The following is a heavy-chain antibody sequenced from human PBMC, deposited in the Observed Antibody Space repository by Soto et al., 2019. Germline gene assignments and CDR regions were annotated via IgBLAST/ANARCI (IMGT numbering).Heavy chain of an antibody. CDR1: DFTDSSKY. V-gene: IGHV3-53*01. Sequence: GGSLVLSCASSDFTDSSKYMSWVRQAPGKGLEWVSVIYSGGSTYYADSVKGRFTISRDNSKNTLYLQMNSLRAEDTAVYYCARDSGRYSTPHDAFDIWGQGTMVTVSS. CDR3: ARDSGRYSTPHDAFDI. CDR2: IYSGGST. D-gene: IGHD6-13*01. J-gene: IGHJ3*02.